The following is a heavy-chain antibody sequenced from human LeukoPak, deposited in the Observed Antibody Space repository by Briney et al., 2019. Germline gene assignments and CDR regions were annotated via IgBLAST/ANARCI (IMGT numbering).Heavy chain of an antibody. CDR2: ISSSSSYI. J-gene: IGHJ4*02. V-gene: IGHV3-21*04. CDR3: AKDFDFGVVPGDY. CDR1: GFTFSSYS. D-gene: IGHD3-3*01. Sequence: GGSLRLSCAASGFTFSSYSMNWVRQAPGKGLEWVSSISSSSSYIYYADSVKGRFTISRDNAKNSLYLQMNSLRAEDTAVYYCAKDFDFGVVPGDYWGQGTLVTVSS.